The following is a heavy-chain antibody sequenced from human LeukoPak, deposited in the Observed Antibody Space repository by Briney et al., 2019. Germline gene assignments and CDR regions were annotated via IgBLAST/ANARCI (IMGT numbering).Heavy chain of an antibody. CDR2: IYPGDSDI. Sequence: GASLKISCKGSGYTFTSYWIGWVRQMPGKGLEWMGIIYPGDSDIRYSPSFEGQVTISADKSITTAYLQWSSLKASDTAMYYCVRATVTTASLFDYWGQGTLVTVSS. D-gene: IGHD4-17*01. CDR1: GYTFTSYW. CDR3: VRATVTTASLFDY. J-gene: IGHJ4*02. V-gene: IGHV5-51*01.